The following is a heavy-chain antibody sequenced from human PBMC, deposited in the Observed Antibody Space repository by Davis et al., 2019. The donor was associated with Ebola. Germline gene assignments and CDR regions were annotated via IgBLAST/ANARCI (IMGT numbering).Heavy chain of an antibody. V-gene: IGHV3-74*01. D-gene: IGHD6-6*01. Sequence: PGGSLRLSCAASGFTFSSYWMHWVRQAPGKGLVWVSRINSDGSSTSYADSVKGRFTISRDNAKNTLYLQMNSLRAEDTAVYYCARIMQLVRNYYYGMDVWGQGTTVTVSS. J-gene: IGHJ6*02. CDR1: GFTFSSYW. CDR2: INSDGSST. CDR3: ARIMQLVRNYYYGMDV.